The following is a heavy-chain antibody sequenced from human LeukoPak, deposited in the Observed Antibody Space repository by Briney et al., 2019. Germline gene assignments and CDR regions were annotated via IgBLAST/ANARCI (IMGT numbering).Heavy chain of an antibody. CDR2: IYPGDSDT. V-gene: IGHV5-51*01. D-gene: IGHD6-6*01. CDR3: ARLGSIAARPNWFDP. Sequence: GAYLKISCQGSGYTFTSYWIGWVRQVPGKGLAWMGIIYPGDSDTRYSPSFQGQVTISADKSISTAYLQWSSLKASDTAMYYCARLGSIAARPNWFDPWGQGTLVTVSS. CDR1: GYTFTSYW. J-gene: IGHJ5*02.